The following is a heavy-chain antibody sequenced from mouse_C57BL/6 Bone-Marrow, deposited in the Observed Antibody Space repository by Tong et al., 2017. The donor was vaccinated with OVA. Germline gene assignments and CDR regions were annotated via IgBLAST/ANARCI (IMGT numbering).Heavy chain of an antibody. Sequence: AQLQESGAELARPGASVKMSCKASGYTFTSYTMHWVKQRPGQGLEWIGYINPSSGYTKYNQKFKDKATLTADKSSSTAYMQLSSLTSEDSAVYYCARKDGYDDGRAWFAYWGQGTLVTVSA. CDR1: GYTFTSYT. D-gene: IGHD2-2*01. CDR2: INPSSGYT. J-gene: IGHJ3*01. V-gene: IGHV1-4*01. CDR3: ARKDGYDDGRAWFAY.